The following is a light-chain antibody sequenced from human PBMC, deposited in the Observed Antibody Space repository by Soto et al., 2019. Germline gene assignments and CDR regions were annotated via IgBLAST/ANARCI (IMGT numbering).Light chain of an antibody. CDR1: SGHSSYA. V-gene: IGLV4-69*01. Sequence: QLVLTQSPSASASLGASVKLTCTLSSGHSSYAIAWHQQQSEKGPRYLMKLNSDGSHSKGDGIPDRFSGSSSGAERYLTISSLQSEDEADYYCQTWGTGIHVFGTGTKLTVL. J-gene: IGLJ1*01. CDR3: QTWGTGIHV. CDR2: LNSDGSH.